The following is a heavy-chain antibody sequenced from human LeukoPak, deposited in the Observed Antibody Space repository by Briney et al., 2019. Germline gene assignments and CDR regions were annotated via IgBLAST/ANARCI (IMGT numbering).Heavy chain of an antibody. CDR1: GFTFSSYA. V-gene: IGHV3-23*01. Sequence: GGSLRLSCAASGFTFSSYAMSWVRQAPGKGLEWVSAISGSGGSTYYADSVKDRFTISRDNSKNPLYLQMNSLRAEDTALYYCAKVTGGDMITYGGLDYWGQGTLVTVSS. D-gene: IGHD3-16*01. J-gene: IGHJ4*02. CDR2: ISGSGGST. CDR3: AKVTGGDMITYGGLDY.